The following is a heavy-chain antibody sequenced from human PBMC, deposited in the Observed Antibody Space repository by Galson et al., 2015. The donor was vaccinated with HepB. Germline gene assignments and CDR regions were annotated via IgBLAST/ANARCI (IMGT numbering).Heavy chain of an antibody. Sequence: SVKVSCKASGYTFSSYGFSWVRQAPGQGLEWMGWISGYSGDTNYAQKLQGRVTMTRDISTSTAYMELRSLRSDDTAVYYCAREGHLEPWGQGTLVTVSS. CDR2: ISGYSGDT. J-gene: IGHJ5*02. V-gene: IGHV1-18*01. CDR1: GYTFSSYG. CDR3: AREGHLEP.